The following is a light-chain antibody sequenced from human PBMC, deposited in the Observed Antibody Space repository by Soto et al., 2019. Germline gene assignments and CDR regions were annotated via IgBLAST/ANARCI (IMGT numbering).Light chain of an antibody. J-gene: IGKJ4*01. CDR2: DAS. V-gene: IGKV3-11*01. CDR3: QQRSSWPLT. Sequence: EIVLTQSPATLSLSPGERATLSCGASQSVSSYLVWFQQKPGQTPRLLIYDASKRATGIPARFSGSGSGTDFTLTVSSLEPEDFAVYYCQQRSSWPLTFGGGTKVDIK. CDR1: QSVSSY.